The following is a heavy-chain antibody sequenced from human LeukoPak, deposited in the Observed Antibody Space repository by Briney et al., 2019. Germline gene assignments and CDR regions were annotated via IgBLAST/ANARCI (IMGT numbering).Heavy chain of an antibody. CDR2: INPSGGST. CDR1: GYSFTSYY. V-gene: IGHV1-46*01. D-gene: IGHD5-12*01. Sequence: GASVKVSCKASGYSFTSYYMHWVRQAPGQGLEWMGIINPSGGSTSYAQKFQGRVTMTRDMSTSTVYMELSSLRSEDTAVYYCARAATQHLRASHMDVWGKGTTVTISS. CDR3: ARAATQHLRASHMDV. J-gene: IGHJ6*03.